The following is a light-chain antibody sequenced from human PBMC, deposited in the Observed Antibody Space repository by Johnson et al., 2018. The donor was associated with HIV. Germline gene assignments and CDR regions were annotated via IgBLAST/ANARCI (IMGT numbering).Light chain of an antibody. CDR2: DNN. J-gene: IGLJ1*01. CDR3: GTWDSSLSAEV. CDR1: SSNIGNNY. Sequence: QSVLTHPPSVSAAPRQKVTISCSGSSSNIGNNYVSWYQQLPGTAPKLLIYDNNKRPSGIPDRFSGSKSGTSATLGITGLQTGDEADYYCGTWDSSLSAEVFGTGTKVTVL. V-gene: IGLV1-51*01.